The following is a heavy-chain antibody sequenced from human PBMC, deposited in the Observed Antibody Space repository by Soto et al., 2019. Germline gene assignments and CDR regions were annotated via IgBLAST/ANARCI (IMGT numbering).Heavy chain of an antibody. CDR1: GYTFTSYA. Sequence: ASVKVSCKASGYTFTSYAMHWVRQAPGQRLERMGWINAGNGNTKYSQKFQGRVTITRDTSASTAYMELSSLRSEDTAVYYCARGRELWFGENYYGMDVWGQGTTVTVSS. D-gene: IGHD3-10*01. J-gene: IGHJ6*02. CDR3: ARGRELWFGENYYGMDV. CDR2: INAGNGNT. V-gene: IGHV1-3*01.